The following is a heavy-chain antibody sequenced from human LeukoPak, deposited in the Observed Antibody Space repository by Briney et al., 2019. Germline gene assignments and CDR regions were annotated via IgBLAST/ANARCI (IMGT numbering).Heavy chain of an antibody. Sequence: ASVKVSCKASGYTFTGYYMHWVRQAPGRGLEWMGIINPSGGSTSYAQKFQGRVTMTRDTSTSTVYMELSSLRSEDTAVYYCARDPFVYDFWSGYSPGYFDYWGQGTLVTVSS. CDR2: INPSGGST. D-gene: IGHD3-3*01. CDR1: GYTFTGYY. V-gene: IGHV1-46*01. J-gene: IGHJ4*02. CDR3: ARDPFVYDFWSGYSPGYFDY.